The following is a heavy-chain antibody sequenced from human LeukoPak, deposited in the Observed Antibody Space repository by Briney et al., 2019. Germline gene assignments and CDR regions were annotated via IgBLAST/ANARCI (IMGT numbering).Heavy chain of an antibody. CDR2: FSGGGGST. CDR1: GFPFSSYW. J-gene: IGHJ4*02. D-gene: IGHD5-18*01. V-gene: IGHV3-23*01. Sequence: GGSLRLSCVASGFPFSSYWMTWVRQAPGKGLEWVSGFSGGGGSTYYADSVKGRFTISRDNSKNTLYLHMNSLRAEDTAIYYCAKGLYTYGYTPFDCWGQGTLVTVSS. CDR3: AKGLYTYGYTPFDC.